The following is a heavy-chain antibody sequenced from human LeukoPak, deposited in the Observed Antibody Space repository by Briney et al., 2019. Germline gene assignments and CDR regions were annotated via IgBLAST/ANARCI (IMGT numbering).Heavy chain of an antibody. V-gene: IGHV4-30-2*01. CDR2: IYHSGST. CDR1: GGSISSGGYY. Sequence: SETLSLTCTVSGGSISSGGYYWSWIRQPPGKGLEWIGYIYHSGSTYYNPSLKSRVTISVDRSKNQFSLKLSSVTAADTAVYYCASVYYDFWSGSEANWFDPWGQGTLVTVSS. J-gene: IGHJ5*02. CDR3: ASVYYDFWSGSEANWFDP. D-gene: IGHD3-3*01.